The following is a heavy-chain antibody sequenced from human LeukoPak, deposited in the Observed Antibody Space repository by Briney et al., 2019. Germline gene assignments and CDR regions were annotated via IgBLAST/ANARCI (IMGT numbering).Heavy chain of an antibody. V-gene: IGHV5-51*01. Sequence: GESLKISCKTSGYSFTSFWIGWVRQMPGQGPEWMGIIYVDDSDTRYNPSFQGQVTISADKSTNTAYLQWSSLKVPDTAMYYCGRYSTSLAFEYWGQGTLVTVSS. CDR1: GYSFTSFW. CDR3: GRYSTSLAFEY. CDR2: IYVDDSDT. J-gene: IGHJ4*02. D-gene: IGHD6-13*01.